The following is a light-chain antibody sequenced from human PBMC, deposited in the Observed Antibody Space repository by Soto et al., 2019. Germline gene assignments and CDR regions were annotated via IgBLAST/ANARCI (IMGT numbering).Light chain of an antibody. J-gene: IGLJ2*01. CDR2: EVS. CDR3: SSYAGSNVV. Sequence: LTQPPSASGSPGQSVTISCTGTSSDVGGYNYVSWYQQRPGKAPKLMIYEVSKRPSGVPDRFSGSKSGNTASLTVSGLQAEDEADYYCSSYAGSNVVFGGGTKVTVL. CDR1: SSDVGGYNY. V-gene: IGLV2-8*01.